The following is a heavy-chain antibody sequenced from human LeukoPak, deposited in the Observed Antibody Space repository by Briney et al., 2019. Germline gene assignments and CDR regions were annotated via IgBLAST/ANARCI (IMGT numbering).Heavy chain of an antibody. CDR3: ARGSGWELLPGGAFDI. J-gene: IGHJ3*02. Sequence: ASVKVSCKASGYTFTSYGISWVRQAPGQGLEWMGWISAYNGNTNYAQKLQGRVTMTTDTSTSTGYMELRSLRSDDTAAYYCARGSGWELLPGGAFDIWGQGTMVTVSS. CDR1: GYTFTSYG. D-gene: IGHD1-26*01. CDR2: ISAYNGNT. V-gene: IGHV1-18*01.